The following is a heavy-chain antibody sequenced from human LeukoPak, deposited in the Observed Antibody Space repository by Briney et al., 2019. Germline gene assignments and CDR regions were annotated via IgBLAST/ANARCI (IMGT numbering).Heavy chain of an antibody. CDR2: ISSSSSYM. CDR3: ARGSVVAAGELWNY. D-gene: IGHD2-2*01. CDR1: GLTFSSYS. V-gene: IGHV3-21*01. Sequence: GGSLRLSCAASGLTFSSYSMNWVRQAPGKGLEWVSSISSSSSYMYYADSVKGRFAISRDNAKNSLYLQMNSLRAEDTAVYYCARGSVVAAGELWNYWGQGTLVTVSS. J-gene: IGHJ4*02.